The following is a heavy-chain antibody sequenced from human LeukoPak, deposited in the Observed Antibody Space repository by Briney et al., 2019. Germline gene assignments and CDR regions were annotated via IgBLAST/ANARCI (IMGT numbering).Heavy chain of an antibody. CDR2: ISYDGSNK. Sequence: PGRSLRLSCAASGFTFSRNAMHWVRHAPGKGLEWVAVISYDGSNKYYADSVKGRFTISRDNSKNTLYLQMNSLRAEDTAVYYCAREGSGYSYGWFDYWGQGTLVTVSS. V-gene: IGHV3-30*04. CDR3: AREGSGYSYGWFDY. D-gene: IGHD5-18*01. CDR1: GFTFSRNA. J-gene: IGHJ4*02.